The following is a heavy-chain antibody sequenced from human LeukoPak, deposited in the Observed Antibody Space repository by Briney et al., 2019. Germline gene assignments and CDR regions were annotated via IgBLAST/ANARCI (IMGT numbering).Heavy chain of an antibody. CDR2: IYYSGST. Sequence: PSETLSLTCTVSGGPISSYYWSWIRQPPGKGLEWIGYIYYSGSTNYNPSLKSRVTISVDTSKNQFSLKLSSVTAADTAVYYCARAPYYYDSSGYYYVDYWGQGTLVTVSS. J-gene: IGHJ4*02. CDR1: GGPISSYY. CDR3: ARAPYYYDSSGYYYVDY. D-gene: IGHD3-22*01. V-gene: IGHV4-59*01.